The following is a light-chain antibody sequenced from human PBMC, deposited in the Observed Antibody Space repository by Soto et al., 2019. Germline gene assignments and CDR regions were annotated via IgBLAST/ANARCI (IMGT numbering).Light chain of an antibody. Sequence: EILLTQSPGTLSLSPGERATPSCRASQSVSSYLAWYQQKPGQAPRLLIYDASNRATGIPARFSGSGSGTDFTLTISSLEPEDFAVYYCQQRSNWPPVYTFGQGTKVDIK. CDR2: DAS. J-gene: IGKJ2*01. CDR3: QQRSNWPPVYT. CDR1: QSVSSY. V-gene: IGKV3-11*01.